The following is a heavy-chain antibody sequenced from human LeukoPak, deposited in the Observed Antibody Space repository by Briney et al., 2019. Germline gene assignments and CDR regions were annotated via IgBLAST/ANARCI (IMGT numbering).Heavy chain of an antibody. Sequence: PGGSLRLSCAASGFTFDDYAMHWVRQAPGKGLEWVSLISGDGGSTYYADSVKGRFTISRDNSKNSLYLQMNSLRTEDTALYYCAKDKSPRAYYYDSSGYYPDYWGQGTLVTVSS. D-gene: IGHD3-22*01. J-gene: IGHJ4*02. CDR1: GFTFDDYA. V-gene: IGHV3-43*02. CDR3: AKDKSPRAYYYDSSGYYPDY. CDR2: ISGDGGST.